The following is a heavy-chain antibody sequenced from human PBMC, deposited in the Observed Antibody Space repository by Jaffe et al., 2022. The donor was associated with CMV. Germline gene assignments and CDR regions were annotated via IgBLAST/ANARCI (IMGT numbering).Heavy chain of an antibody. CDR2: ISSSGSTI. V-gene: IGHV3-48*03. Sequence: EVQLVESGGGLVQPGGSLRLSCAASGFTFSSYEMNWVRQAPGKGLEWVSYISSSGSTIYYADSVKGRFTISRDNAKNSLYLQMNSLRAEDTAVYYCAREITPDYYYYMDVWGKGTTVTVSS. CDR1: GFTFSSYE. D-gene: IGHD3-16*01. J-gene: IGHJ6*03. CDR3: AREITPDYYYYMDV.